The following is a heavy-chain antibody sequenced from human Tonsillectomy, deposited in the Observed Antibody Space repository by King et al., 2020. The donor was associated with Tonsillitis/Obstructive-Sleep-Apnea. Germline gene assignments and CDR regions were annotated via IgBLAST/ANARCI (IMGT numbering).Heavy chain of an antibody. J-gene: IGHJ4*02. CDR3: ARENPGYSSSWYQYYFDY. V-gene: IGHV3-48*02. D-gene: IGHD6-13*01. Sequence: QLVQSEGGLVQPGGSLRLSCAAPGFTFSSYSMNWVRQAPGKGLEWVSYISSSSSTIYYADSVKGRFTISRDNAKNSLYLQMNSLRDEDTAVYYCARENPGYSSSWYQYYFDYWGQGTLVTVSS. CDR2: ISSSSSTI. CDR1: GFTFSSYS.